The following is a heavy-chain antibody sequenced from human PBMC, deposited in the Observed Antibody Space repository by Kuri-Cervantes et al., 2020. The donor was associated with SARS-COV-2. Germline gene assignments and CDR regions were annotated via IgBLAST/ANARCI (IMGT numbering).Heavy chain of an antibody. D-gene: IGHD6-19*01. CDR1: GYSISSGYY. J-gene: IGHJ4*02. CDR2: IYHSGST. V-gene: IGHV4-38-2*01. Sequence: GSLRLSCAVSGYSISSGYYWGWIRQPPGKGLEWIGSIYHSGSTYYNPSLKSRVTISVDTSKNQFSLKLSSVTAADTAVYYWAGVRVGVAVALDYWGQGTLVTVSS. CDR3: AGVRVGVAVALDY.